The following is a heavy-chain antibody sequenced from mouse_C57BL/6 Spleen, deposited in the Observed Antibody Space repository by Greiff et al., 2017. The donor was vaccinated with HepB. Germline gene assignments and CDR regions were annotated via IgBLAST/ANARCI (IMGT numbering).Heavy chain of an antibody. J-gene: IGHJ2*01. CDR1: GYTFTSYW. Sequence: VQLQQPGAELVKPGASVKMSCKASGYTFTSYWITWVKQRPGQGLEWIGDIYPGSGSTNYNEKFKSKATLTVDTSSSTAYMQLSSLTSEDAAVYDCARVYYDYDGGYFDYWGQGTTLTVSS. D-gene: IGHD2-4*01. V-gene: IGHV1-55*01. CDR2: IYPGSGST. CDR3: ARVYYDYDGGYFDY.